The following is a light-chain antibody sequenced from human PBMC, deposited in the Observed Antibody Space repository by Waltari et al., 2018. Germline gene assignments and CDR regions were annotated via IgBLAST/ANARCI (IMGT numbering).Light chain of an antibody. V-gene: IGKV2-28*01. CDR3: MKAIQTPT. Sequence: IVMTPSPLSLPVTPGEPASISCRSTQSLLHSNGYNYLAWYLQKPGQSPQLLIYLGSNRASGVPDRFSGSGAGTDFTLKIRRVEAEDVGVYYCMKAIQTPTFGAATKVDIK. CDR2: LGS. CDR1: QSLLHSNGYNY. J-gene: IGKJ3*01.